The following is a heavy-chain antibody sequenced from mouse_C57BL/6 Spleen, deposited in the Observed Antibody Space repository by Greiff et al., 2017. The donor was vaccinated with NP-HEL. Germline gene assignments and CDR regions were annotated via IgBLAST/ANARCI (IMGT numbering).Heavy chain of an antibody. CDR1: GYTFTSYW. D-gene: IGHD2-2*01. J-gene: IGHJ3*01. V-gene: IGHV1-52*01. CDR3: ARGGAPPTNYGYRPFAY. CDR2: IDPSDSET. Sequence: QVQLQQPGAELVRPGSSVKLSCKASGYTFTSYWMHWVKQRPIQGLEWIGNIDPSDSETHYNQKFKDKATLTVDKSSSTAYMQLSSLTSEDSAVYYCARGGAPPTNYGYRPFAYWGQGTLVTVSA.